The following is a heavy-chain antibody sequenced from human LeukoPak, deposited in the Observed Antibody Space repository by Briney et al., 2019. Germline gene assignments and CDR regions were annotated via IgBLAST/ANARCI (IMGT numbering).Heavy chain of an antibody. J-gene: IGHJ6*02. Sequence: GGSLRLSCAASGFTFSSYSMNWVRQAPGKGLEWVSSISSNSSYIYYADSVKGRFTISRDNAKNSLYLQMNSLRAEDTAVYYCARDRYYDSSGYSSVMDVWGQGTTVTVSS. V-gene: IGHV3-21*01. CDR3: ARDRYYDSSGYSSVMDV. CDR2: ISSNSSYI. CDR1: GFTFSSYS. D-gene: IGHD3-22*01.